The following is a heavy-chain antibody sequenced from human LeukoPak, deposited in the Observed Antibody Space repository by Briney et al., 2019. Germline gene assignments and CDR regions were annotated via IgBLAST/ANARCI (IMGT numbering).Heavy chain of an antibody. CDR1: GGSISSSSYY. Sequence: SETLSLTCTVSGGSISSSSYYWGWIRQPPGKGLEWIGSIYYSGSTYYNPSLKSRVTISVDTSKNQFSLKLSSVTAADTAVYYCARCMVRGRTWFDPWGQGTLVTVSS. CDR2: IYYSGST. CDR3: ARCMVRGRTWFDP. V-gene: IGHV4-39*07. D-gene: IGHD3-10*01. J-gene: IGHJ5*02.